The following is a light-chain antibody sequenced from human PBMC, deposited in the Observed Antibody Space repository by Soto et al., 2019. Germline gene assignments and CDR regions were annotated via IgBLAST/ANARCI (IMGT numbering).Light chain of an antibody. Sequence: QPVLTQSPSASASLGASVKLTCTLSSGHTTYAIAWYQQQPKKGPRYLIKLNSDGSHTKGDGIPDRFSGSSSGAERYLSISSLQSEDEADYYCQTWGTGIVFGGGTQLTVL. V-gene: IGLV4-69*01. CDR2: LNSDGSH. CDR3: QTWGTGIV. CDR1: SGHTTYA. J-gene: IGLJ2*01.